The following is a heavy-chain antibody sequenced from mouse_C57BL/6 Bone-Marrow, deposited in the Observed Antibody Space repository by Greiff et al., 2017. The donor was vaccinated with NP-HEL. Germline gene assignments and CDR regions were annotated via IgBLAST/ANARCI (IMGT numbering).Heavy chain of an antibody. CDR2: IDPNSGGT. CDR3: ARLPSTVVATRDY. CDR1: GYTFTSYW. Sequence: QVQLKQPGAELVKPGASVKLSCKASGYTFTSYWMHWVKQRPGRGLEWIGRIDPNSGGTKYNEKFKSKATLTVDKPSSTAYMQLSSLTSEDSAVYYCARLPSTVVATRDYWGQGTTLTVSS. D-gene: IGHD1-1*01. J-gene: IGHJ2*01. V-gene: IGHV1-72*01.